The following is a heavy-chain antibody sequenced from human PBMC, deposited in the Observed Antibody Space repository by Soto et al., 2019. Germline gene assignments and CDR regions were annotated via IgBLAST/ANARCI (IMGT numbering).Heavy chain of an antibody. D-gene: IGHD4-17*01. CDR1: GYSFTNYG. J-gene: IGHJ5*02. Sequence: GASLKISCKGSGYSFTNYGIAWVRQMPGKGLEYMGIIYPSDSTTRYSPSFQGQVTISADKSISTAYLQWNSLKASDTAMYYCARHGFYGDYSSNYFDPWGQGTLVTVSS. CDR2: IYPSDSTT. CDR3: ARHGFYGDYSSNYFDP. V-gene: IGHV5-51*01.